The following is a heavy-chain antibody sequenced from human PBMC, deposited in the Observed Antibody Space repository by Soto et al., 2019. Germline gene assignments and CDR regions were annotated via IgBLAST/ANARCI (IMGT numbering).Heavy chain of an antibody. V-gene: IGHV2-5*01. D-gene: IGHD3-3*01. J-gene: IGHJ5*02. CDR3: AHTADYDFWSGYPDNWFDP. CDR2: IYWNDDK. Sequence: SGPTLVNPTQTLTLTCTFSGFSLSTSGVGVGWIRQPPGKALEWLALIYWNDDKRYSPSLKSRLTITKDTSKNQVVLTMTNMDPVDTATYYCAHTADYDFWSGYPDNWFDPWGQGTLVTVSS. CDR1: GFSLSTSGVG.